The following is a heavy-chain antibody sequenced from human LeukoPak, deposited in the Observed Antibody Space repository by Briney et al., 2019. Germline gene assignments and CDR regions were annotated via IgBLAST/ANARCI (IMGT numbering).Heavy chain of an antibody. D-gene: IGHD3-10*01. V-gene: IGHV1-8*02. CDR3: ARGILWFGDDV. CDR1: GYIFTNFG. CDR2: MNPNSGNT. J-gene: IGHJ6*04. Sequence: ASVKVSCKASGYIFTNFGISWVRQARGQGLEWMGWMNPNSGNTGYAQKFQGRVTMTRNTSISTAYMELSSLRSEDTAVYYCARGILWFGDDVWGKGTTVTISS.